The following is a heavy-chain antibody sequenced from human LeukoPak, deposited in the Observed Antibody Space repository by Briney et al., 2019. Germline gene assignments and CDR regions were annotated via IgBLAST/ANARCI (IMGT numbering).Heavy chain of an antibody. D-gene: IGHD2-2*01. CDR2: INHSGST. J-gene: IGHJ5*02. CDR1: GGSFSGYY. CDR3: ARDLLVPAAIENWFDP. Sequence: SETLSLTCAVYGGSFSGYYWSWIRQPPGKGLEWIGEINHSGSTNYNPSLKSRVTISVDTSKNQFSLKLSSVTAADTAVYYCARDLLVPAAIENWFDPWGQRTLVTVSS. V-gene: IGHV4-34*01.